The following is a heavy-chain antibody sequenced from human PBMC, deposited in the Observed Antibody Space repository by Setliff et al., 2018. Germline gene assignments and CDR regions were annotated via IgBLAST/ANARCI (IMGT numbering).Heavy chain of an antibody. CDR2: IIPVFATL. CDR3: VRDGLTMIVFDAFDV. V-gene: IGHV1-69*13. CDR1: GGTFSNSA. J-gene: IGHJ3*01. Sequence: GASVKVSCKASGGTFSNSALSWVRQAPGQGLEWVGRIIPVFATLNYAEKFHGRVTITADESTSTAYLELSGLTAEDTAVYYCVRDGLTMIVFDAFDVWGQGTMVTVSS. D-gene: IGHD3-22*01.